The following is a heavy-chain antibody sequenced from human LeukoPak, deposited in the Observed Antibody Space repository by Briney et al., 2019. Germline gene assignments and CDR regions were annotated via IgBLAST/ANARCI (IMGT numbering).Heavy chain of an antibody. CDR3: ARGHLIVGATRKNNWFDP. CDR2: IYYSGST. V-gene: IGHV4-59*12. Sequence: PSETLSLTCTVSGGSISSYYWSWIRQPPGKGLEWIGYIYYSGSTNYNPSLKSRVTISVDTSKNQFSLKLSSVTAADTAVYYCARGHLIVGATRKNNWFDPWGQGTLVTVSS. J-gene: IGHJ5*02. CDR1: GGSISSYY. D-gene: IGHD1-26*01.